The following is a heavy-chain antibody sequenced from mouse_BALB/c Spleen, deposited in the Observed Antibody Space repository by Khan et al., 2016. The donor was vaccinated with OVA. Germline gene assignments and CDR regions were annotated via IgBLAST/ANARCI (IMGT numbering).Heavy chain of an antibody. J-gene: IGHJ2*01. V-gene: IGHV3-2*02. CDR2: ITYSGST. D-gene: IGHD1-1*01. Sequence: EVQLQESGPGLVKPSQSLSLTCTVTGYSITSDYAWNWIRQFPGNKLEWMAYITYSGSTGYNPSLKSRISITRDTSKNQFFLQLNSVTTEDTATYDCARDYGSSYLFFDHWGQGTTLTVSS. CDR1: GYSITSDYA. CDR3: ARDYGSSYLFFDH.